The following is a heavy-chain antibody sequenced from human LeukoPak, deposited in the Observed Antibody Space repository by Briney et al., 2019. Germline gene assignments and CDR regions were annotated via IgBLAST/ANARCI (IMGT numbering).Heavy chain of an antibody. CDR3: ARGGGTYGGHGVVAY. CDR1: GGSFSGYY. D-gene: IGHD4-23*01. CDR2: INHSGNS. Sequence: PSETLSLTCAVYGGSFSGYYWNWIRQPPGKGLEWIGEINHSGNSNYNPSLKSRVTISVDTSKNQFSLKLISVTAEATAVYYCARGGGTYGGHGVVAYWGQGPLVTVSS. V-gene: IGHV4-34*01. J-gene: IGHJ4*02.